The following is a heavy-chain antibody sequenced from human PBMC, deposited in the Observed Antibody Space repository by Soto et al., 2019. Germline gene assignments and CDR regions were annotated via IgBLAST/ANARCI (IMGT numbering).Heavy chain of an antibody. V-gene: IGHV3-30*18. D-gene: IGHD2-2*01. Sequence: GGSLRLSCAASGFTFSSYGMHWVRQAPGKGLEWVAVISYDGKNKYYAQSVKGRLTISRDNSKNTLYLQVNSLRVEDTAVYYCAKGQHCSSTRCNFYYYGMDVWGQGTTVTVSS. CDR2: ISYDGKNK. CDR3: AKGQHCSSTRCNFYYYGMDV. CDR1: GFTFSSYG. J-gene: IGHJ6*02.